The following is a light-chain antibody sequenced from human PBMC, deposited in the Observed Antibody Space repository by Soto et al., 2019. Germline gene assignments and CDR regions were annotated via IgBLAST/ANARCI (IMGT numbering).Light chain of an antibody. CDR1: SSNIGAHYD. CDR3: QSYDSGLTGSV. CDR2: GNS. V-gene: IGLV1-40*01. Sequence: QSVLTQPPSASGAPGQRVTISCTGSSSNIGAHYDVHWYQQLPGTAPKLLIYGNSNRPSGVPDRFSGSKSGTSASLAITGLQAEDEADYYCQSYDSGLTGSVFGGGTKLTVL. J-gene: IGLJ2*01.